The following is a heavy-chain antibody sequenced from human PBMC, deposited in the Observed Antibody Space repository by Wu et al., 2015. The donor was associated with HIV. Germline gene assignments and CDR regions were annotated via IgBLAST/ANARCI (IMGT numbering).Heavy chain of an antibody. Sequence: QVHLVQSGAEVKKPGSSVKVSCKASGDTFSSYAINWVRQAPGQGLEWMGRIIPIFRTANYAQKFQGRVTITADESTSTAYMELRTLKSDDTGVYYCARSTVITDYCDSWGPGTLVTVSS. D-gene: IGHD4-11*01. CDR3: ARSTVITDYCDS. CDR2: IIPIFRTA. V-gene: IGHV1-69*13. J-gene: IGHJ4*02. CDR1: GDTFSSYA.